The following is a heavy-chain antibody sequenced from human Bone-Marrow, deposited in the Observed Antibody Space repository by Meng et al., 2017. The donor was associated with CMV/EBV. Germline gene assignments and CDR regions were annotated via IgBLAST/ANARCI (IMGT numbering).Heavy chain of an antibody. CDR1: GFTFSSYS. CDR3: ARDFRSGWYYYGMDV. Sequence: ESLKISCAASGFTFSSYSMNWVRQAPGKGLEWVSSISSSSSYIYYADSVKGRFTISRDNAKNSLYLQMNSLRAEDTAVYYCARDFRSGWYYYGMDVWGQGTTVTVSS. D-gene: IGHD6-19*01. CDR2: ISSSSSYI. V-gene: IGHV3-21*01. J-gene: IGHJ6*02.